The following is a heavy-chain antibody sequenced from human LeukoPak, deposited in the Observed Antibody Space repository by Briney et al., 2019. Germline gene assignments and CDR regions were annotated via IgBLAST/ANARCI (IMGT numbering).Heavy chain of an antibody. CDR1: GFTLSSFW. CDR3: ARLSGWEPAGDYYYYYMDV. J-gene: IGHJ6*03. CDR2: INTDGSIT. D-gene: IGHD1-26*01. V-gene: IGHV3-74*01. Sequence: GGSLRLSCAASGFTLSSFWMHWVRQAPGKGLVWVSRINTDGSITNYADSVKGRFTISRDNAKNTLYLQMNSLRAEDTAVYYCARLSGWEPAGDYYYYYMDVWGKGTTVTVSS.